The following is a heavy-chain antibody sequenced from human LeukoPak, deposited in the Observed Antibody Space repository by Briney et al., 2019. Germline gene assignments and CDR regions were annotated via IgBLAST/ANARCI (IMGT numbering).Heavy chain of an antibody. CDR1: GFTFSSYW. CDR3: AKDVAAGPPSQFDY. V-gene: IGHV3-7*03. J-gene: IGHJ4*02. D-gene: IGHD6-13*01. Sequence: GGSLRLSCAASGFTFSSYWMSWVRQTPGKGLEWVASLNQDGSAKYYVDSVKGRFTISRDNAKNSLYLQMNSLRAEDTALYYCAKDVAAGPPSQFDYWGQGTLVTVSS. CDR2: LNQDGSAK.